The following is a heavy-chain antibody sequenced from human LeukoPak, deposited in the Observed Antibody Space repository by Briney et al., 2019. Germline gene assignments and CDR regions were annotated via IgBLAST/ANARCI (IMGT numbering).Heavy chain of an antibody. V-gene: IGHV1-8*01. Sequence: ASVKVSCKASGYTFTSYDINWVRQATGQGLEWMGWMNPNSGNTGYAQKFQGRVTMTRDTSISTAYMELSRLRSDDTAVYYCARDDRSSHDFSPGHWGQGTLVTVSS. CDR3: ARDDRSSHDFSPGH. CDR2: MNPNSGNT. J-gene: IGHJ4*02. D-gene: IGHD3-3*01. CDR1: GYTFTSYD.